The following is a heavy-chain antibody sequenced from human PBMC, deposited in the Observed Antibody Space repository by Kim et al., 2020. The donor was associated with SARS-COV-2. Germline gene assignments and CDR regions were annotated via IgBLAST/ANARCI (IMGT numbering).Heavy chain of an antibody. D-gene: IGHD2-15*01. CDR3: AKRDVVVVVAAPYFDY. J-gene: IGHJ4*02. Sequence: SVKGRFTISRDNSKTTLYLQMNSLRAEDTAVYYCAKRDVVVVVAAPYFDYWGQGTLVTVSS. V-gene: IGHV3-23*01.